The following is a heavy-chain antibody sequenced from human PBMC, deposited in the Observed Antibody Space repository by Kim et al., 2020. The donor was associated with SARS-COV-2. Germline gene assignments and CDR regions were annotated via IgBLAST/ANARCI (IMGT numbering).Heavy chain of an antibody. CDR1: GFTFSSYS. V-gene: IGHV3-21*01. Sequence: GGSLRLSCAASGFTFSSYSMNWVRQAPGKGLEWVSSISSSSSYIYYADSVKGRFTISRDNAKNSLYLQMNSLRAEDTAVYYCARDRWAVAFLDYWGQGTLVTVSS. CDR2: ISSSSSYI. CDR3: ARDRWAVAFLDY. J-gene: IGHJ4*02. D-gene: IGHD6-19*01.